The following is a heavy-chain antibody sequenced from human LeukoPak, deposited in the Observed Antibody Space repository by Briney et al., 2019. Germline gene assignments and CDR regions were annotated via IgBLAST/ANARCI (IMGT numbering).Heavy chain of an antibody. D-gene: IGHD1-20*01. J-gene: IGHJ4*02. CDR2: ISGGGDTT. V-gene: IGHV3-23*01. CDR1: GFTFRNYA. Sequence: GGSLRLSCAASGFTFRNYAMNWVRQAPGKGLEWVTTISGGGDTTYYADSVKGRFTISRDNSKNTLYLQMDSLRAEDTAVYFCAKRDCSDNNCYFVNWGQGTLVTVSS. CDR3: AKRDCSDNNCYFVN.